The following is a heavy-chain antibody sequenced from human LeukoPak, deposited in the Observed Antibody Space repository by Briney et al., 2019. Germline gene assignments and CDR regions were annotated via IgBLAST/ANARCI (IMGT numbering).Heavy chain of an antibody. V-gene: IGHV1-2*02. Sequence: ASVKVSCKASGYTFTGYYMHWVRQAPGQGLEWMGWINPNSGGTNYAQEFQGRVTMTRDTSISTAYMELSRLRSDDTAVYYCARDPLMTYGDYGPYFDYWGQGTLVTVSS. CDR3: ARDPLMTYGDYGPYFDY. J-gene: IGHJ4*02. CDR2: INPNSGGT. CDR1: GYTFTGYY. D-gene: IGHD4-17*01.